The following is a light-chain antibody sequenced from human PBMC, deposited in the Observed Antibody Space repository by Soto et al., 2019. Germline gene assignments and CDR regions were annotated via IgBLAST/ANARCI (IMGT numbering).Light chain of an antibody. CDR1: SSDLGGYNY. CDR2: EVS. CDR3: SSYTSSSSNV. J-gene: IGLJ1*01. Sequence: QSALTQPASVSGSPGQSITISCTGTSSDLGGYNYVSWYQHHPGKAPKLMIYEVSDRPSGVSNRFSGSKSGNTASLTISGLQAEDEADYYCSSYTSSSSNVFGTGTKLTVL. V-gene: IGLV2-14*01.